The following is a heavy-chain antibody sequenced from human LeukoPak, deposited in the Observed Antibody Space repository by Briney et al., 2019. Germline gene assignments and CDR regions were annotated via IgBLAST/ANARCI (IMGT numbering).Heavy chain of an antibody. CDR3: ARESRANNWNDEWYWFDP. J-gene: IGHJ5*02. D-gene: IGHD1-1*01. CDR1: GYTFTSYD. CDR2: MNPNSGNT. Sequence: ASVKVSCKTSGYTFTSYDINWVRQATGQGLEWMGWMNPNSGNTGHAQKFQGRITMTRDTSISTAYMELSRLRSDDTAVYYCARESRANNWNDEWYWFDPWGQGTLVTVSS. V-gene: IGHV1-8*01.